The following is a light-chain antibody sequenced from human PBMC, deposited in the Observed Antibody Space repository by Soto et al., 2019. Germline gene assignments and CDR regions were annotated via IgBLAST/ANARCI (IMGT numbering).Light chain of an antibody. CDR3: QSYDSSLSGWV. CDR1: SSIIGAGYD. Sequence: PPVSGAPGQRVTISCTGSSSIIGAGYDLHWYQLLPATAAQLLIYGNSNRPSGVPDRFSGSKSGTSAALAITGLQAEDEADYYCQSYDSSLSGWVFGGGTKLTVL. V-gene: IGLV1-40*01. CDR2: GNS. J-gene: IGLJ3*02.